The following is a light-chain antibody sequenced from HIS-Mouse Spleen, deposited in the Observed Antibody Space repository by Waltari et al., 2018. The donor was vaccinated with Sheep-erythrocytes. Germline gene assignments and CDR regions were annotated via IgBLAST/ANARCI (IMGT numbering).Light chain of an antibody. J-gene: IGLJ3*02. Sequence: QSVLTQPPSASGTPGQRVTISCSGSSSNIGSNTVHWYQQLPGTATKLLIYSNNKRPSGVPDRFSGSKSGTSASLAISGLQSEDEADYYCAAWDDSLNGWVFGGGTKLTVL. CDR3: AAWDDSLNGWV. V-gene: IGLV1-44*01. CDR1: SSNIGSNT. CDR2: SNN.